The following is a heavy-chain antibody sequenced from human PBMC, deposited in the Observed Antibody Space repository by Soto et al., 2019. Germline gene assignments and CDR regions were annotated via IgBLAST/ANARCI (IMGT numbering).Heavy chain of an antibody. V-gene: IGHV4-34*01. D-gene: IGHD3-22*01. Sequence: SETLSLTCAVYGGSFSVHSWTWIRQSPGKGLEWIGDINHSGRVNYSPSLKSRVTISLDTSKNQFSLTLSAVTAADTAMYYCSTRAYDTNGYYRFDPWGQGTLVTVSS. J-gene: IGHJ5*01. CDR1: GGSFSVHS. CDR3: STRAYDTNGYYRFDP. CDR2: INHSGRV.